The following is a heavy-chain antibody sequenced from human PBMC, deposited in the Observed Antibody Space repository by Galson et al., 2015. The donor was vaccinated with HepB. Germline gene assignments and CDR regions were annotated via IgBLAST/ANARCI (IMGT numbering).Heavy chain of an antibody. J-gene: IGHJ4*02. D-gene: IGHD2-2*01. CDR1: GGTFSSYT. CDR3: ASSAPAGMPNDY. Sequence: SVKVSCKASGGTFSSYTISWVRQAPGQGLEWMGRIIPILGIANYAQKFQGRVTITADKSTSTAYMELSSLRSEDTAVYYCASSAPAGMPNDYWGQGTLVTVSS. CDR2: IIPILGIA. V-gene: IGHV1-69*02.